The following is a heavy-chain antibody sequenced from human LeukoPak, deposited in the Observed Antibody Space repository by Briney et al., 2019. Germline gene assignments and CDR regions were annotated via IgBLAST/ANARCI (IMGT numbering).Heavy chain of an antibody. CDR2: ISTSDSTM. Sequence: GGSLRPSWPPSGFIFISMKINWVGQPQGRGRDGVSYISTSDSTMYYADSVKGRFTISRDNAKNSLYLQMDSLRVEETSIQYWSRDLGTHGGYVDPWGQGTLVTVSS. CDR1: GFIFISMK. CDR3: SRDLGTHGGYVDP. V-gene: IGHV3-48*03. J-gene: IGHJ5*02. D-gene: IGHD5-12*01.